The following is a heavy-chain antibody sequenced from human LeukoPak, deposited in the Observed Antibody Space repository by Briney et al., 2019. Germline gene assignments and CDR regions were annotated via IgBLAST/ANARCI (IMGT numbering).Heavy chain of an antibody. CDR1: GFTFNSFF. V-gene: IGHV3-7*01. CDR3: VRDLGHSRHYFEY. Sequence: GGSLRLSCAASGFTFNSFFLNWVRLTPGRELEWVACISQDGSETFYMDSVRGRFTISRDNTKNSLYLQMNSLRAEDTAVYFCVRDLGHSRHYFEYWGQGAPVTVSS. CDR2: ISQDGSET. D-gene: IGHD7-27*01. J-gene: IGHJ4*02.